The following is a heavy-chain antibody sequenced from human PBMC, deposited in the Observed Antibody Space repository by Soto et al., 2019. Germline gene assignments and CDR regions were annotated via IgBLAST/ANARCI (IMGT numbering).Heavy chain of an antibody. CDR1: GYTFTGYY. J-gene: IGHJ4*02. CDR2: INPNSGGT. Sequence: QVQLVQSGAEVKKPRASVKVSCKASGYTFTGYYMHWVRQAPGQGLEWMGWINPNSGGTNYAQKFQGWVTMTRDTSISTAYMELSRLRSDDTAVYYCAILGGERGYCSGGSCPFDYWGQGTLVTVSS. V-gene: IGHV1-2*04. CDR3: AILGGERGYCSGGSCPFDY. D-gene: IGHD2-15*01.